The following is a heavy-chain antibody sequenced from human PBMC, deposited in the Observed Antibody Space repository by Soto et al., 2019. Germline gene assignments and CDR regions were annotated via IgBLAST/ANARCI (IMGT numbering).Heavy chain of an antibody. CDR3: ARRRGTATDPPDFQP. V-gene: IGHV4-31*01. CDR1: GGSISSGGYY. Sequence: QVQLQESGPGLVKPSQTLSLTCTASGGSISSGGYYWSWMRQHPGKGLEWIGYIYYNGSTYYNPSLKSLVTISVDTSNNQRSLQLSSVTAADTALYYCARRRGTATDPPDFQPWGQGTLVTVSS. J-gene: IGHJ1*01. CDR2: IYYNGST. D-gene: IGHD2-21*02.